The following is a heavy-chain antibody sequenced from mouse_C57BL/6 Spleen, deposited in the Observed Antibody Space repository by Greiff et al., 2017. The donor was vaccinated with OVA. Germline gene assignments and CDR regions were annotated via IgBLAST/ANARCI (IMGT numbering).Heavy chain of an antibody. Sequence: QVQLQQSGAELVRPGTSVKVSCKASGYAFTNYLIEWVKQRPGQGLEWIGVINPGSGGTNYNEKFKGKATLTADKSSSTAYMQLSSLTSEDSAVYFCARDYGSREFAYWGQGTLVTVSA. D-gene: IGHD1-1*01. CDR3: ARDYGSREFAY. CDR1: GYAFTNYL. V-gene: IGHV1-54*01. J-gene: IGHJ3*01. CDR2: INPGSGGT.